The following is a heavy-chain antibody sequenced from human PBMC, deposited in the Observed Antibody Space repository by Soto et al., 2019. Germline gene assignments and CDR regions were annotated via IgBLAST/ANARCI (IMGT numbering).Heavy chain of an antibody. V-gene: IGHV3-15*05. CDR1: GFTFSNAW. CDR3: TTATCDFWTGTYYFDY. D-gene: IGHD3-3*01. Sequence: PGGSLRLSCAASGFTFSNAWMSWVRQAPGKGLEWVGRIKSKTDGGTTDYAAPVKGRFTMSRDDSTNTLFLQMISLKTEDTAVYYCTTATCDFWTGTYYFDYWGQGALVTVSS. J-gene: IGHJ4*01. CDR2: IKSKTDGGTT.